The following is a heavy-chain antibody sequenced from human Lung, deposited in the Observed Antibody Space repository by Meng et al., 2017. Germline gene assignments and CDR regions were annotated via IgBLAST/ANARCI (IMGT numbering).Heavy chain of an antibody. CDR2: IFYDGSNQ. Sequence: LQGVAPGGVDPPGSSLRPSCAACGSTCSRNVIVCVRQPPARELEWLVAIFYDGSNQHYADSVKGRLTISRDNSENPVYLTMNNMRAEDTAVYYCAKNNYADDHVVYWGQGTLVTVSS. CDR3: AKNNYADDHVVY. CDR1: GSTCSRNV. V-gene: IGHV3-30*01. D-gene: IGHD4-17*01. J-gene: IGHJ4*02.